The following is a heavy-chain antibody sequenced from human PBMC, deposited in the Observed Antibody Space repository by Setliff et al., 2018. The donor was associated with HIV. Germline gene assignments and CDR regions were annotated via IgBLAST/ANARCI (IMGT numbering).Heavy chain of an antibody. D-gene: IGHD2-15*01. J-gene: IGHJ5*02. CDR1: GFIFSNYW. CDR3: ARERAGYCSGGSCYTNWFDP. V-gene: IGHV3-20*04. Sequence: GGSLRLSCAASGFIFSNYWMHWVRQAPGKGLEWVSGINWNGGSTGYVDSVKGRFTISRDNAKNSLYLQMNSLRAEDTAVYYCARERAGYCSGGSCYTNWFDPWGQGTLVT. CDR2: INWNGGST.